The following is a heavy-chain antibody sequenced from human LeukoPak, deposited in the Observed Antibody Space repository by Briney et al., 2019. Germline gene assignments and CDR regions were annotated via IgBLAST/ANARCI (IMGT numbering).Heavy chain of an antibody. J-gene: IGHJ4*02. Sequence: SGGSLRLSCAASGFTFSSYGMSWVRQAPGKGLEWVSAISGSGGSTYYADSVKGRFTISRDNSKNTLYLQMNSLRAEDTAVYYCAKGSRSPMIVVAKVSFDYWGQGTLVTVSS. V-gene: IGHV3-23*01. CDR3: AKGSRSPMIVVAKVSFDY. CDR1: GFTFSSYG. D-gene: IGHD3-22*01. CDR2: ISGSGGST.